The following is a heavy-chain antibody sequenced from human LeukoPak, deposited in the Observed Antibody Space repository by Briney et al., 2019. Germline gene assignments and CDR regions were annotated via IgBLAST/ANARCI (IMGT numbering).Heavy chain of an antibody. Sequence: PSETLSLTCAVYGGSFSGYYWSWIRQPPRKGLEWSGEINHSGSTNYNPSLKSRVTISVDTSKNQFSLKLSSVTAADTAVYYCARGRYRHYYGSGSPPNDAFDIWGQGTMVTVSS. CDR2: INHSGST. J-gene: IGHJ3*02. CDR3: ARGRYRHYYGSGSPPNDAFDI. V-gene: IGHV4-34*01. D-gene: IGHD3-10*01. CDR1: GGSFSGYY.